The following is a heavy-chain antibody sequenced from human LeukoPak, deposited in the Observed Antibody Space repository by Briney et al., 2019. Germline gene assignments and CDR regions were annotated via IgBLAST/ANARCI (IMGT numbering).Heavy chain of an antibody. D-gene: IGHD4-17*01. J-gene: IGHJ4*02. Sequence: ASVKVSCKGSGYTFTSYPISWVRQAPGQGLEWMGWITTYNGNTNYPQNLQGRVTMTTDTSTSTAYMHLRGLRSDDTAVYYCARGYDYGDYVGDFDYWGQGTLVTVSS. V-gene: IGHV1-18*01. CDR2: ITTYNGNT. CDR3: ARGYDYGDYVGDFDY. CDR1: GYTFTSYP.